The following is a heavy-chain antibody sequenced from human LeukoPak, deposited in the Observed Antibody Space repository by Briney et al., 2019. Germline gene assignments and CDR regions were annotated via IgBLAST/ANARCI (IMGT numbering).Heavy chain of an antibody. D-gene: IGHD2-2*01. CDR2: TYYRSKWYN. J-gene: IGHJ6*03. Sequence: SQTLSLTCAISGDSVSSNSAAWNWIRQSPSRGLEWLGRTYYRSKWYNDYAVSVKSRITISPDTSKNQFSLQLNSVTPEDTAVYYCARDRGVVVPAAMRSYMDVWGKGTTVTVSS. V-gene: IGHV6-1*01. CDR1: GDSVSSNSAA. CDR3: ARDRGVVVPAAMRSYMDV.